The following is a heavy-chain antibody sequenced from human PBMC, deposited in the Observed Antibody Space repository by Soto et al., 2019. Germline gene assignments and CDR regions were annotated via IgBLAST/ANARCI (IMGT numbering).Heavy chain of an antibody. CDR3: ARGGEAYYYDNSGYLNDAFDM. V-gene: IGHV4-30-2*01. CDR1: GGSISSGGYS. D-gene: IGHD3-22*01. CDR2: IYHSGGT. J-gene: IGHJ3*02. Sequence: QLQLQESGSGLVKPSQTLSLTCAVSGGSISSGGYSWNWIRQPPGKGLEWIGYIYHSGGTYYNPSLKSRVTISVDRAKNQFSLGLSSVTAADPAVYYCARGGEAYYYDNSGYLNDAFDMWGQGTMVTVSS.